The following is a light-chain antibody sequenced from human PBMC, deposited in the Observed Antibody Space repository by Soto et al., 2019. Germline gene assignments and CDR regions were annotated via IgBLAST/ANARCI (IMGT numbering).Light chain of an antibody. Sequence: DLVMTQSPLSLPVTPGEPASISCRSSQSLLHSNGYNYLDWYLQKPGQSPQLLIYLGSNRASGVPNRCSGSGSGTEFTLKISRVEAEDVGVYYCLQALKTPYTFGQGTKLEIK. V-gene: IGKV2-28*01. CDR1: QSLLHSNGYNY. J-gene: IGKJ2*01. CDR3: LQALKTPYT. CDR2: LGS.